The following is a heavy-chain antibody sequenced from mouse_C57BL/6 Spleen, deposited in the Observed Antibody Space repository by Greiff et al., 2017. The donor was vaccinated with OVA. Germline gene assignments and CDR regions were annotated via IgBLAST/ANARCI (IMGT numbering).Heavy chain of an antibody. CDR3: ARDYGSSYFFAY. V-gene: IGHV5-17*01. D-gene: IGHD1-1*01. CDR1: GFTFSDYG. Sequence: EVQRVESGGGLVKPGGSLKLSCAASGFTFSDYGMHWVRQAPEKGLEWVAYISRGSSTIYYADTVKGRFTISRDNAKNTLFLQMTSLRSEDTAMYYCARDYGSSYFFAYWGQGTLVTVSA. CDR2: ISRGSSTI. J-gene: IGHJ3*01.